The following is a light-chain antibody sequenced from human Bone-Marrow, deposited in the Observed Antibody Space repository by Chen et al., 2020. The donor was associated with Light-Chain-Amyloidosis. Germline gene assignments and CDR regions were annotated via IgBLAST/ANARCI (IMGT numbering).Light chain of an antibody. CDR1: SSDVGGYNY. CDR2: DVS. Sequence: QSALTQPASVSGSPGQSITISCTGTSSDVGGYNYVSWYQQHPGKAPKLMIYDVSNQPSGVSNRFSGSKSGNTASLTISGLQGEDEADYYCSSYTSSSTWVFGGGTKLTVL. CDR3: SSYTSSSTWV. J-gene: IGLJ3*02. V-gene: IGLV2-14*01.